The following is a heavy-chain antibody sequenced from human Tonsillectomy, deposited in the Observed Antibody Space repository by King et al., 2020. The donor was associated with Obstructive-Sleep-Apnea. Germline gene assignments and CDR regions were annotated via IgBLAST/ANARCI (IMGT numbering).Heavy chain of an antibody. CDR1: GITFSSYA. CDR3: AKAGWQQLVLYWFDP. CDR2: ISGSGGST. D-gene: IGHD6-13*01. J-gene: IGHJ5*02. V-gene: IGHV3-23*04. Sequence: VQLVESGGGLVQPGGSLRVSCAASGITFSSYAMTWVRQAPGKGLEWVSAISGSGGSTYYADSVKGRFTISRDNSKNTLYLQMNSLRAEDTAVYYCAKAGWQQLVLYWFDPWGQGTLVTVSS.